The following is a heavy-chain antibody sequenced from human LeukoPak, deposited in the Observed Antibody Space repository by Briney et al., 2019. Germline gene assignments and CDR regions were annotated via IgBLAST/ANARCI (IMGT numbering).Heavy chain of an antibody. D-gene: IGHD6-13*01. Sequence: GGPLRLFCAVSGFTFRNYGVHGVREAPGKGLEGVAFIRSDGRIIYYADSVKGRFTISRDNSKNTLYLQMNSLRVEDTSVYYCAKDQPSGSSSWYWDYWGQGTLVTVSS. CDR2: IRSDGRII. V-gene: IGHV3-30*02. CDR3: AKDQPSGSSSWYWDY. CDR1: GFTFRNYG. J-gene: IGHJ4*02.